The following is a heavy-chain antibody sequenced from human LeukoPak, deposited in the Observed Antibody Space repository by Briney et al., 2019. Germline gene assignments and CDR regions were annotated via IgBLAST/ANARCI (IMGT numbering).Heavy chain of an antibody. V-gene: IGHV1-3*01. CDR3: TRGEDYGDYRF. CDR1: GYTFTSYA. J-gene: IGHJ4*02. CDR2: INAGNGYT. Sequence: ASVKASCKASGYTFTSYAMHWVRQAPGQRPEWMGWINAGNGYTKYSQKFQGRVTITRDTSANTAYMELSSLRSEDTAVYYCTRGEDYGDYRFWGQGSLVTVSS. D-gene: IGHD4-17*01.